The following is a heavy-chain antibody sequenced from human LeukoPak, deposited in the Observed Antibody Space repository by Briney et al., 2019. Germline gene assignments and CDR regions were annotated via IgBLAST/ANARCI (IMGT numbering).Heavy chain of an antibody. Sequence: PGGSLRLSCAASGFTFSTYGMNWVGQAPGKGLEWVSGISGSGGSTYYADSVKGRFTISRDNSKNTLYLQMNSLRAEDTAVYYCAGGYSYGDYWGQGTLVTVSS. V-gene: IGHV3-23*01. CDR2: ISGSGGST. CDR3: AGGYSYGDY. D-gene: IGHD5-18*01. CDR1: GFTFSTYG. J-gene: IGHJ4*02.